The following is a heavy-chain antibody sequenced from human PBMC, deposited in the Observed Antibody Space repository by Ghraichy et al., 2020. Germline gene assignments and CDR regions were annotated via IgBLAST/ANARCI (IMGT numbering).Heavy chain of an antibody. CDR1: GFTFSSYA. V-gene: IGHV3-30-3*01. J-gene: IGHJ4*02. D-gene: IGHD1-26*01. Sequence: AGSLRLSCAASGFTFSSYAMHWVRQAPGKGLEWVSAISYDGSNKFYADSVKGRFTISRDNSENTLYLQMNSLIPEDTAVYYCARDVNWLGVGARFDYWGQGALVTVSS. CDR2: ISYDGSNK. CDR3: ARDVNWLGVGARFDY.